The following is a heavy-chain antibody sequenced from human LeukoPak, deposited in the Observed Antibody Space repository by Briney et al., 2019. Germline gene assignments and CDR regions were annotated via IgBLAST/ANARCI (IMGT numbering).Heavy chain of an antibody. Sequence: SVKVSCKASGGTFSGYAISWVRQAPGQGLEWMGGIIPIFGTANYAQKFQGRVTITADESTSTAYMELSSLRSEDTAVYYCARHVSTTGTTGYYYFDYWGQGTLVTVSS. CDR1: GGTFSGYA. CDR2: IIPIFGTA. CDR3: ARHVSTTGTTGYYYFDY. J-gene: IGHJ4*02. V-gene: IGHV1-69*13. D-gene: IGHD1-1*01.